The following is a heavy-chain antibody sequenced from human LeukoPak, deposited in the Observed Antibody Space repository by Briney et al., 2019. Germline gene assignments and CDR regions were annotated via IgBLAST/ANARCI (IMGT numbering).Heavy chain of an antibody. J-gene: IGHJ4*02. CDR3: ARGINSYGTFDY. Sequence: SETLSLTCAVYGGSFNDYYWNWIRQPPGKGLEWIGEINLRGSTTYNPSLKSRVTISLDESKNQFSLKLSSVTAADTAVYYCARGINSYGTFDYWGQGTLVTVSS. D-gene: IGHD5-18*01. CDR2: INLRGST. CDR1: GGSFNDYY. V-gene: IGHV4-34*01.